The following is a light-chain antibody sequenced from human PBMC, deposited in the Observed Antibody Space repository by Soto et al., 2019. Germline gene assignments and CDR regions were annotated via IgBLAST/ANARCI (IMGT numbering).Light chain of an antibody. CDR1: SSNIGAGYD. CDR2: GNS. J-gene: IGLJ2*01. V-gene: IGLV1-40*01. CDR3: QSYDSSRVV. Sequence: QSVLTQPPSVSGAPGQRVTISCTGSSSNIGAGYDVHWYQQLPGTAPKLLIYGNSNRPSGVPDRFSGSKSGTSASLAITGLQAEDDADYYCQSYDSSRVVFGGGTKLTVL.